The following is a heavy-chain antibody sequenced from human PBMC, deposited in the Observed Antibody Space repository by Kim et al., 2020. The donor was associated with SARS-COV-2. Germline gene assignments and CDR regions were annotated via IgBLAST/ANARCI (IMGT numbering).Heavy chain of an antibody. CDR1: GYSFTSYW. Sequence: GESLKISCKGSGYSFTSYWISWVRQMPGKGLEWMGRIDPSDSYTNYSPSFQGHVTISADKSISTAYLQWSSLKASDTAMYYCARQGPPRKIERFSSNWFDPWGQGTLVTVSS. CDR3: ARQGPPRKIERFSSNWFDP. CDR2: IDPSDSYT. D-gene: IGHD1-1*01. V-gene: IGHV5-10-1*01. J-gene: IGHJ5*02.